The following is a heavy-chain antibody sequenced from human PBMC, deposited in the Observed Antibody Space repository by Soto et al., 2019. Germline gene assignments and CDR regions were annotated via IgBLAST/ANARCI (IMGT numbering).Heavy chain of an antibody. V-gene: IGHV4-59*01. D-gene: IGHD2-15*01. Sequence: XTLSLPFTVAGGSIISYYCRWIRQPPGKGLEWIGYIYYSGSTNYNPSLKSRVTISVDTSKSQFSLKLSSVTAADTALYYCAREGYCSGGTCANDAFEIWGQGTMVTVSS. J-gene: IGHJ3*02. CDR2: IYYSGST. CDR1: GGSIISYY. CDR3: AREGYCSGGTCANDAFEI.